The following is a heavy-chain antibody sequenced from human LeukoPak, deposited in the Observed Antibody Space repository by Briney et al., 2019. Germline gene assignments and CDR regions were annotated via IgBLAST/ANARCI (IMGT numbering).Heavy chain of an antibody. Sequence: ASVRVSCTASGYTFTSYGISCVRQAPGQGLEWMGWISAYNGNTNYAQKLQGRVTMTTDTSTSTAYMELRSLRSDDTAVYYCARFSVRRSGYYDWGQGTLVTVSS. CDR1: GYTFTSYG. D-gene: IGHD5-12*01. CDR3: ARFSVRRSGYYD. V-gene: IGHV1-18*01. J-gene: IGHJ4*02. CDR2: ISAYNGNT.